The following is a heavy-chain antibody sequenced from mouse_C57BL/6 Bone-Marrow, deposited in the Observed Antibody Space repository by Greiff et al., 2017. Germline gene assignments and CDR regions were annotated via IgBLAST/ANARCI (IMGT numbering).Heavy chain of an antibody. J-gene: IGHJ2*01. V-gene: IGHV1-4*01. Sequence: VMLVESGAELARPGASVKMSCKSSGYTFTSYTMHWVKQRPGPGLEWIGYINPSSGYTKYNQKFKDKATLTADKSSSTAYMQLGSRTSENSAVYYCAREMGLGGQGTTRTVSS. D-gene: IGHD4-1*01. CDR1: GYTFTSYT. CDR3: AREMGL. CDR2: INPSSGYT.